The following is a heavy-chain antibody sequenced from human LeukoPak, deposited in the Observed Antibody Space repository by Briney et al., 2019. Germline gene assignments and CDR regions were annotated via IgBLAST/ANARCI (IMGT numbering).Heavy chain of an antibody. V-gene: IGHV1-2*02. CDR1: GYTFTGYY. D-gene: IGHD4-17*01. CDR2: INPNSGGT. Sequence: ASVKVSCKASGYTFTGYYMHWVRRAPGQGLEWMGWINPNSGGTNYARKFQGRVTMTRDTSISTAYMELSRLRSDDTAVYYCARGGGDYGNWFDPWGQGTLVTVSS. J-gene: IGHJ5*02. CDR3: ARGGGDYGNWFDP.